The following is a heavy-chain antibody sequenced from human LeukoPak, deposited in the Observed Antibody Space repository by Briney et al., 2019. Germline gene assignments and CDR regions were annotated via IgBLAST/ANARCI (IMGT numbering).Heavy chain of an antibody. D-gene: IGHD7-27*01. CDR2: IIPIFGTA. CDR1: GGTFSSYA. CDR3: ARDPGTGDAFDI. Sequence: SVKVSCKASGGTFSSYAISWVRQAPGQGLEWMGRIIPIFGTANYAQKFQGRVTITTDESTSTAYMELSSLRSEDTAVYYCARDPGTGDAFDIWGQGTMVTVSS. V-gene: IGHV1-69*05. J-gene: IGHJ3*02.